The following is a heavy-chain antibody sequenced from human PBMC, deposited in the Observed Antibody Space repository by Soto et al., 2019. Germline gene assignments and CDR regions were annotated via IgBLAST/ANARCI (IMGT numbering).Heavy chain of an antibody. D-gene: IGHD2-2*02. J-gene: IGHJ6*02. CDR1: RFTFGDYA. CDR2: IRTKAYGGTT. CDR3: TRFSTSCYNCYYYYGMDV. Sequence: GGSLRLSCTASRFTFGDYAMSWFRQAPGKGLEWVGFIRTKAYGGTTEYAASVKGRFTISRDDSKSIAYLQMNSLKTEDTAVYYCTRFSTSCYNCYYYYGMDVWGQGTTVTV. V-gene: IGHV3-49*03.